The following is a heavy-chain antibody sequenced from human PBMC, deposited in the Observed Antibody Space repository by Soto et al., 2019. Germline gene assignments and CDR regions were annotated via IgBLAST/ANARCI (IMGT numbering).Heavy chain of an antibody. Sequence: ASVKVSCKASGYTFTNYPITWVRRAPGQGLEWMGWISAHSGDTKYAQKFQGRVTMTTDTSTSTAYLELRSLRSDDTAVYYCGTTLTMLFLAPAYWGQGTLVTVSS. V-gene: IGHV1-18*01. CDR1: GYTFTNYP. CDR3: GTTLTMLFLAPAY. J-gene: IGHJ4*02. D-gene: IGHD2-2*01. CDR2: ISAHSGDT.